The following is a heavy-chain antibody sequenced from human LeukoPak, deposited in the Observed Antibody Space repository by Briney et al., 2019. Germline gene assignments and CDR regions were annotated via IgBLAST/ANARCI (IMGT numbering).Heavy chain of an antibody. CDR1: WGSLSGYF. CDR3: ARGRGYSGYPQSRYYYYYYMDV. V-gene: IGHV4-34*01. J-gene: IGHJ6*03. D-gene: IGHD5-12*01. CDR2: INHSGST. Sequence: SDTVSHIRSLCWGSLSGYFWRWLRQPAGRGVEGVGEINHSGSTHLNPSLKIRVPISVDTTNHHFSLKLRSVPAEATAVYYCARGRGYSGYPQSRYYYYYYMDVGGKGTTVTVS.